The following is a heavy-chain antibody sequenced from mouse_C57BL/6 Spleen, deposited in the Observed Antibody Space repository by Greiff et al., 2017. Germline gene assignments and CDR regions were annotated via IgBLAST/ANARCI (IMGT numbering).Heavy chain of an antibody. D-gene: IGHD2-4*01. Sequence: VKLQQPGAELVKPGASVKVSCKASGYTFTSYWMHWVKQRPGQGLEWIGRIHPSDSDTNYNQKFKGKATLTVDKSSSTAYMQLSSLTSEDSAVYYCAFYYDYDVAWFAYWGQGTLVTVSA. J-gene: IGHJ3*01. V-gene: IGHV1-74*01. CDR1: GYTFTSYW. CDR2: IHPSDSDT. CDR3: AFYYDYDVAWFAY.